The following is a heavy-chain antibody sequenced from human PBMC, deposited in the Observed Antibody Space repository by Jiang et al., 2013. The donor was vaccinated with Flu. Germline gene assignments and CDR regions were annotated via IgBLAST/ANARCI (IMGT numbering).Heavy chain of an antibody. CDR3: TRDITVTTTRFDP. V-gene: IGHV3-30*03. CDR1: GFTFSDYG. Sequence: QLLESGGGVVQPGRSLRLSCATSGFTFSDYGMHWVRQAPGKGLEWVAVISHHETYKNYADSVKGRFTVSRDNSGNTLYLQMNSLRPEDTAVYFCTRDITVTTTRFDPWGQGTLVFVSS. J-gene: IGHJ5*02. CDR2: ISHHETYK. D-gene: IGHD4-17*01.